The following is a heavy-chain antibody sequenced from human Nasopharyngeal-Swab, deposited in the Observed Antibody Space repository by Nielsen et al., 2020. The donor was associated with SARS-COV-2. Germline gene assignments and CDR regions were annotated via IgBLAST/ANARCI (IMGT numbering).Heavy chain of an antibody. CDR3: ARVGTIAAAGLDAFDI. J-gene: IGHJ3*02. CDR1: GGSISSYY. D-gene: IGHD6-13*01. V-gene: IGHV4-4*07. CDR2: IYTSGST. Sequence: SETLSLTCTVSGGSISSYYWSWIRQPAGKGLEWIGRIYTSGSTNYNPSLKSRVTMSVDTSKNQSSLKLSSVTAADTAVYYCARVGTIAAAGLDAFDIWGQGTMVTVSS.